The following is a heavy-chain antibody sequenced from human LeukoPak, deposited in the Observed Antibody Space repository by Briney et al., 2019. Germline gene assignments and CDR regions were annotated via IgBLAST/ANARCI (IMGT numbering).Heavy chain of an antibody. J-gene: IGHJ3*02. V-gene: IGHV3-23*01. D-gene: IGHD4-17*01. CDR2: ISGSGGST. CDR1: GFTFDDYG. CDR3: ATDDYGDYDAFDI. Sequence: GGSLRLSCAASGFTFDDYGMSWVRQVPGKGLEWVSAISGSGGSTYYADSVKGRFTISRDNSKNTLYLQMNSLRAEDTAVYYCATDDYGDYDAFDIWGQGTMVTVSS.